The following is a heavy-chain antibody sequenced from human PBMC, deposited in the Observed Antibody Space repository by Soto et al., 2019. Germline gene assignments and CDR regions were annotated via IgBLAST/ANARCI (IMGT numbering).Heavy chain of an antibody. D-gene: IGHD6-19*01. CDR1: GASIDNNGYS. Sequence: SETLSLTCAVSGASIDNNGYSWTWIRQHPGKGLEWIGTNNHRADTYYNPSLKSRPTISLDTSQNHFSLRLHAVTAADTAIYYCARGGSGWKALNWFDPWGQGIMVT. CDR3: ARGGSGWKALNWFDP. CDR2: NNHRADT. V-gene: IGHV4-31*11. J-gene: IGHJ5*02.